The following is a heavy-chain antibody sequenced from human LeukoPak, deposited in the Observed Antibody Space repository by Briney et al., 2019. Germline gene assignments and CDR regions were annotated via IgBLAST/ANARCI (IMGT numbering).Heavy chain of an antibody. CDR3: VAMLRGVGY. CDR1: GFTFSDHY. J-gene: IGHJ4*02. CDR2: TRNKANSYTT. D-gene: IGHD3-10*01. Sequence: GGSLRLSCAASGFTFSDHYMDWVRQAPGKGLEWVGRTRNKANSYTTEYAASVKGRFTISRDDSKNSLYLQMNSLKTEDTAVYFCVAMLRGVGYWGQGTLSPSPQ. V-gene: IGHV3-72*01.